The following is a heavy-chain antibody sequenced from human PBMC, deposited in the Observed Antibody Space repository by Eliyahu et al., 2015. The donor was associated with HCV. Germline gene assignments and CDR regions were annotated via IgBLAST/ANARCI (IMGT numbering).Heavy chain of an antibody. V-gene: IGHV3-21*01. J-gene: IGHJ4*02. Sequence: EVHLVESGGGLVKPGGSLRLSCAASGFAFSIYTMNWVRQPPGKGLEWVSSISSSSSYIYYADSVKGRFTISRDNTKNSLYLQMNSLRAEDTAVYYCARDDGVDYWGQGTLVTVSS. CDR1: GFAFSIYT. CDR2: ISSSSSYI. D-gene: IGHD3-3*01. CDR3: ARDDGVDY.